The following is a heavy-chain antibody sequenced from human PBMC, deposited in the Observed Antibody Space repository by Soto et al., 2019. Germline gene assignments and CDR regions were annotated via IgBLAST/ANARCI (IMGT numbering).Heavy chain of an antibody. CDR1: DRIVGLNY. CDR3: ASSPSAVVSKFYGMDV. V-gene: IGHV3-53*01. Sequence: GGSLRLSCTASDRIVGLNYMNWVRQAPGKGLEWVSVISTDGTPYYADFVKGRFTVSRDISKNTVFLEMKSLRVEVTAVYYCASSPSAVVSKFYGMDVWGQGTTVTVSS. CDR2: ISTDGTP. D-gene: IGHD3-22*01. J-gene: IGHJ6*02.